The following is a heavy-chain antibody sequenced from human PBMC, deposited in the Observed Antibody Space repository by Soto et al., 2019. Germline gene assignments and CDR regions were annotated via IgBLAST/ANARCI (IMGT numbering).Heavy chain of an antibody. J-gene: IGHJ3*02. CDR3: ARKVASSDDAFDI. D-gene: IGHD6-6*01. CDR2: IIPMFGTL. CDR1: GGTFSSYT. Sequence: QLHLVQSGAEVKKPGSSVKVSCKASGGTFSSYTINWVRQAPGQGLEWLGGIIPMFGTLYYAQKFQGRLTIAADRSTSTAYMELSTLRSDDTAVYYCARKVASSDDAFDIWGQGTMVTVSS. V-gene: IGHV1-69*06.